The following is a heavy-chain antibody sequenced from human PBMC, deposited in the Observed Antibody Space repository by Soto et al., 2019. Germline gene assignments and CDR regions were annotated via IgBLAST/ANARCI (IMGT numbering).Heavy chain of an antibody. CDR1: GYSFTSYW. CDR2: IYPGDSDT. D-gene: IGHD4-4*01. V-gene: IGHV5-51*01. CDR3: ATTRDYSNYDFDY. Sequence: GESLKISCKGSGYSFTSYWIGWVRQMPGKGLERMGIIYPGDSDTRYSPSFQGQVTISADKSISTAYLQWSSLKASDTAMYYCATTRDYSNYDFDYWGQGTPVTVSS. J-gene: IGHJ4*02.